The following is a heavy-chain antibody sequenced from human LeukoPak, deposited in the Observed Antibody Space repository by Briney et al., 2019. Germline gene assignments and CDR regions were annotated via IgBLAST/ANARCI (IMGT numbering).Heavy chain of an antibody. CDR1: GFTFNDYY. D-gene: IGHD6-25*01. V-gene: IGHV3-11*01. Sequence: GGSLRLSRAASGFTFNDYYMSWIRQAPGKGLEWISYISRGGNTICYADSVKGRFTISRDNAKNSLYLQMNSLRVEDTAVYYCAREKTAAYWGQGTLVTVSS. CDR2: ISRGGNTI. CDR3: AREKTAAY. J-gene: IGHJ4*02.